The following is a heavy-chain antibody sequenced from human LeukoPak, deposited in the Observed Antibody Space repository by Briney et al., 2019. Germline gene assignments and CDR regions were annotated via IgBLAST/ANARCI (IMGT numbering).Heavy chain of an antibody. J-gene: IGHJ4*02. CDR1: GFTFSNYW. CDR2: IKTDGSEK. Sequence: PGGSLRLSCEGSGFTFSNYWMGWVRQAPGKGLQWVANIKTDGSEKYYVDSVKGRFTISRDNAKNSLYLQMNSLRAEDTAVYYCARDSSSSDFDYWGQGTLVTVSS. CDR3: ARDSSSSDFDY. V-gene: IGHV3-7*01. D-gene: IGHD6-13*01.